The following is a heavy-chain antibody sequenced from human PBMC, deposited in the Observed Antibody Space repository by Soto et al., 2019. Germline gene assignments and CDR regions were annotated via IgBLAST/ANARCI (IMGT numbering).Heavy chain of an antibody. CDR1: GASIINSSYY. CDR3: SRRGVAACGKVLDH. J-gene: IGHJ4*02. D-gene: IGHD3-3*01. Sequence: SETLSLTCSVSGASIINSSYYWGWLRQTPGKGLEWIASIYQSGSAYYTSSLKSRVTIAVDTSKNRFSLKLTSVTAADTGVYYCSRRGVAACGKVLDHSGQGTRVTVSS. CDR2: IYQSGSA. V-gene: IGHV4-39*02.